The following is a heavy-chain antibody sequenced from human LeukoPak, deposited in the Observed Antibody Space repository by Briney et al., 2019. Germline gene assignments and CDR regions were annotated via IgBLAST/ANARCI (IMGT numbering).Heavy chain of an antibody. CDR1: GFTFSSYS. J-gene: IGHJ4*02. D-gene: IGHD6-13*01. V-gene: IGHV3-21*01. Sequence: GGSLRLSCAASGFTFSSYSMNWVRQAPGKGLEWVSSISSSSRYIYYADSGKGRFPISRDNAKNSLYLKMNSLRAEDTAVYYCASAGLVYSSGWYLETPFDYWGQGTLVTVSS. CDR2: ISSSSRYI. CDR3: ASAGLVYSSGWYLETPFDY.